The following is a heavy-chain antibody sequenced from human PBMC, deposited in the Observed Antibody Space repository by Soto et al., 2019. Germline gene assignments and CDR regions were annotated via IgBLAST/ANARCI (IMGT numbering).Heavy chain of an antibody. CDR3: ARGPSSLTRFDY. Sequence: GGSLRLSCAASGFTFSSYAMHWVRQAPGKGLEWVPVIPYDGSNKYYADSVKGRFTISRDNSKNTLYLQMNSLRAEDTAVYYCARGPSSLTRFDYWGQGTLVTVSS. CDR1: GFTFSSYA. D-gene: IGHD2-2*01. V-gene: IGHV3-30-3*01. CDR2: IPYDGSNK. J-gene: IGHJ4*02.